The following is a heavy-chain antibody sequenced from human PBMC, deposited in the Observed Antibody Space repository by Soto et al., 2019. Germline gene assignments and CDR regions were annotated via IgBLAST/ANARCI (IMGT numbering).Heavy chain of an antibody. V-gene: IGHV3-23*01. Sequence: PGGSLRLSCAASGFTFSSYAMSWVRQAPGKGLEWVSAISGSGGSTYYADSVKGRFTISRDNSKNTLYLQMNSLRAEDTAVYYCAKFRRGRPTPEGFDYWGQGTLVTVSS. CDR2: ISGSGGST. D-gene: IGHD2-2*01. J-gene: IGHJ4*02. CDR1: GFTFSSYA. CDR3: AKFRRGRPTPEGFDY.